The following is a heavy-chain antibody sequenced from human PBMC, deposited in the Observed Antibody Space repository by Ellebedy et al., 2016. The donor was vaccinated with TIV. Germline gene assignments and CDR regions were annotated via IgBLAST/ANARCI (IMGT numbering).Heavy chain of an antibody. D-gene: IGHD2-15*01. Sequence: SETLSLTXTVSVGSVSSTSYYWGWIRQPPGKGLQWIGSLYYSGSTYYNPSLKSRVTISRDTSKNQVSLKLTSVTASDTAVYYCARILSDQYEAFHIWGQGTMVTVSS. J-gene: IGHJ3*02. CDR2: LYYSGST. CDR1: VGSVSSTSYY. CDR3: ARILSDQYEAFHI. V-gene: IGHV4-39*01.